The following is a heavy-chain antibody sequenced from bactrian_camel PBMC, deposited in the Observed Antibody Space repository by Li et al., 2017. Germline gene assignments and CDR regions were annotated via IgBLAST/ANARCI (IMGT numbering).Heavy chain of an antibody. Sequence: EVQLVESGGGLVQPGGSLRLSCAASGFTVSMYAMSWVRQAPGKGLEWVSAINSGDGSTYYADSVKGRFTISRDNAENTLYLQLNSLKTEDTAMYYCAKGEDSREYNYWGHGTQVTVS. CDR1: GFTVSMYA. CDR3: AKGEDSREYNY. V-gene: IGHV3S31*01. CDR2: INSGDGST. J-gene: IGHJ4*01.